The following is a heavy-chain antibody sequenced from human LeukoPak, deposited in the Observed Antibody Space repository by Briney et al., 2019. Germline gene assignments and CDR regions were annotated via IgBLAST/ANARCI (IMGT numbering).Heavy chain of an antibody. CDR1: GGSISSGSYY. J-gene: IGHJ2*01. CDR3: ARVYYSNSYDYWYFDL. Sequence: SETLSLTCTVSGGSISSGSYYWSWIRQPPGKGLEWIGYIYYSGSTNYNPSLKSRVTISVDTSKNQFSLKLSSVTAADTAVYYCARVYYSNSYDYWYFDLWGRGTLVTVSS. D-gene: IGHD6-13*01. CDR2: IYYSGST. V-gene: IGHV4-61*01.